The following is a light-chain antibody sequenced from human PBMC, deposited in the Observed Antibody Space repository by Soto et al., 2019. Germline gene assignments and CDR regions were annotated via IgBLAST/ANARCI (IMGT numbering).Light chain of an antibody. J-gene: IGLJ3*02. CDR3: AAWDDSLSGWM. CDR2: NDN. Sequence: QPVLTQPPSASGTPGQRVTISCSGSSSNIGSHTVNWYQQLPGTAPKVVIYNDNQRPSGVPDRFSGSKSGTSASLAISGPQSEDEADYYCAAWDDSLSGWMFGGGTKVTVL. V-gene: IGLV1-44*01. CDR1: SSNIGSHT.